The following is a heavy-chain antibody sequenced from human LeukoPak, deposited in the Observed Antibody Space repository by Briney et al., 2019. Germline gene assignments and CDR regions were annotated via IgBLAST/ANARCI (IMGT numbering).Heavy chain of an antibody. CDR1: GFTFSNAW. J-gene: IGHJ4*02. V-gene: IGHV3-23*01. CDR2: NSGSGGST. CDR3: AKQKKWLSQYYFDY. Sequence: AGGSLRLSCAVSGFTFSNAWMTWFRQAPGKGLEWVSGNSGSGGSTYYADSVKGRFTISRDNSKNTLYLQMNSLRAEDTAVYYCAKQKKWLSQYYFDYWGQGTLVTVSS. D-gene: IGHD6-19*01.